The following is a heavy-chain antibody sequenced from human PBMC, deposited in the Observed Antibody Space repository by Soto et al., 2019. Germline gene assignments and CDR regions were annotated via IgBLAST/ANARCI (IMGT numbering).Heavy chain of an antibody. V-gene: IGHV3-23*01. Sequence: GGSLRLSCAASGFIFENLGTSWVRQAPGKGLEWISSISGRGFKKYYADSVKGRFTISRDNSKSTVYLELNNLSAEDTAVYHCAKNQGVELVPLATVDWFDPWGQGSVVTVSS. CDR2: ISGRGFKK. CDR1: GFIFENLG. D-gene: IGHD1-26*01. CDR3: AKNQGVELVPLATVDWFDP. J-gene: IGHJ5*02.